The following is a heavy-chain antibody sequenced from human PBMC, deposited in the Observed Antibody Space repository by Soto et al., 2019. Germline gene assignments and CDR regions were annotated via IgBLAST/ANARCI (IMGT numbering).Heavy chain of an antibody. V-gene: IGHV4-34*01. CDR3: VTEKHYFDTGGYYY. CDR1: VGSFSGYY. Sequence: PSETLSLTCAVYVGSFSGYYWSWIRQPPGKGLEWIGEINHSGSTNYNPSLKSRVTISVDTSKNQFSLKLSSVTAADTAVYYCVTEKHYFDTGGYYYWGQGTLVTVSS. J-gene: IGHJ4*02. D-gene: IGHD3-22*01. CDR2: INHSGST.